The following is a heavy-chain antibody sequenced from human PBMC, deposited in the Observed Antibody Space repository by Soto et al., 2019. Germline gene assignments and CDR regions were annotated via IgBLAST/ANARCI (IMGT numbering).Heavy chain of an antibody. V-gene: IGHV5-51*01. CDR3: ARAIGHCSSSSCYTFGY. Sequence: GESLKISCKTSGYSFNIYWIGWVRQMPGKGLEWMGIIYPVDSDTRYSPSFQGQVTISVDKSINTAYLQWSSLKASDTAMYYCARAIGHCSSSSCYTFGYWGQGTVVTVSS. CDR2: IYPVDSDT. J-gene: IGHJ4*02. CDR1: GYSFNIYW. D-gene: IGHD2-2*02.